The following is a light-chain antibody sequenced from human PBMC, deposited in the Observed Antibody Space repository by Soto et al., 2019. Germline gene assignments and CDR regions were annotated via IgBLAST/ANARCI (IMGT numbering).Light chain of an antibody. CDR3: TSCITANTRCV. J-gene: IGLJ1*01. CDR2: EVN. CDR1: SSDIGRYNY. Sequence: ALTQPASVSGSPGRSITISCTGTSSDIGRYNYVSWFQQHPGKVPKLVIFEVNYRPSGVSDRFSGSKSGNTASLTVTGLQAEDEADYYCTSCITANTRCVFGSGTKVTVL. V-gene: IGLV2-14*01.